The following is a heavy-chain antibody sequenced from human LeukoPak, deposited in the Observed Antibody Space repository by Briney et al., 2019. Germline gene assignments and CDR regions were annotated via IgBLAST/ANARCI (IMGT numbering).Heavy chain of an antibody. CDR3: ARLEEDLTLGVAGYWFVP. J-gene: IGHJ5*02. CDR1: GSRFTTHW. Sequence: GESLQISCKGSGSRFTTHWIGWVRQMPGKGLEWMGIIYPDDSNTRYSPSFQGQVTLSADKSINTAYLQWSSLRASDTAMYYCARLEEDLTLGVAGYWFVPWGQGTLVTVSP. CDR2: IYPDDSNT. D-gene: IGHD3-16*01. V-gene: IGHV5-51*01.